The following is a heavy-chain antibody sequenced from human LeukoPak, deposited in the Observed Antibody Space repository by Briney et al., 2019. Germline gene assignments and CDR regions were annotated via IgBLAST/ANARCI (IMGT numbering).Heavy chain of an antibody. J-gene: IGHJ4*02. Sequence: GGSLRLSCAASGFTFNGSAMNWVRQASGKGLEWVGRIRSKANSYATAYAASVEGRFTISRDDSRNTAYLQMNSLGIEDTAVYYCARGVIRFLEGKGYYFDYWGQGTLVTVSS. CDR1: GFTFNGSA. D-gene: IGHD3-3*01. CDR3: ARGVIRFLEGKGYYFDY. CDR2: IRSKANSYAT. V-gene: IGHV3-73*01.